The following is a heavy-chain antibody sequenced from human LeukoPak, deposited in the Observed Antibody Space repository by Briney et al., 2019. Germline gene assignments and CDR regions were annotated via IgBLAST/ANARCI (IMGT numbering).Heavy chain of an antibody. CDR3: ARVGDVDTAMVFDY. Sequence: ASVKVSCKASGYTFTGYYMHWVRQAPGQGLEWMGWINPNSGGTNYAQKFRGRVTMTRDTSISTAYMELSRLRSDDTAVYYCARVGDVDTAMVFDYWGQGTLVTVSS. CDR2: INPNSGGT. J-gene: IGHJ4*02. D-gene: IGHD5-18*01. CDR1: GYTFTGYY. V-gene: IGHV1-2*02.